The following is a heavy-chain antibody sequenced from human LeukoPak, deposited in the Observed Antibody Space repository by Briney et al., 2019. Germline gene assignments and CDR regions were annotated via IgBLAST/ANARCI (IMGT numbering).Heavy chain of an antibody. D-gene: IGHD6-13*01. CDR2: IYYSGST. Sequence: SETLSLTCTVSGGSISSYYWSWIRQPPGKGLEWIGYIYYSGSTNYNPSLKSRVTISVDTSKNQFSPKLSSVTAADTAVYYCARSSSSWSGSDYWGQGTLVTVSS. V-gene: IGHV4-59*08. CDR1: GGSISSYY. CDR3: ARSSSSWSGSDY. J-gene: IGHJ4*02.